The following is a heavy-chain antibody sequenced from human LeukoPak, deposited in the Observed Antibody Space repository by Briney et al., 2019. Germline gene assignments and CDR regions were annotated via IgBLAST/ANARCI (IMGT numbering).Heavy chain of an antibody. CDR2: IIPIFGIA. D-gene: IGHD5-24*01. CDR1: GGTFSSYA. CDR3: AREAEMATTACYYYYYGMDV. V-gene: IGHV1-69*04. J-gene: IGHJ6*02. Sequence: ASVKVSCKASGGTFSSYAISWVRQAPGQGLEWMGRIIPIFGIANYAQKFQGRVTITADKSTSTAYMELSSLRSEDTAVYYCAREAEMATTACYYYYYGMDVWGQGTTVTVSS.